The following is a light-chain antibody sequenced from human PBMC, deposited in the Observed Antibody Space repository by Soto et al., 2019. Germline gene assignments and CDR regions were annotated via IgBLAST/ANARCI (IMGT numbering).Light chain of an antibody. V-gene: IGKV1-27*01. CDR2: AAS. J-gene: IGKJ1*01. CDR3: QKYNSVPRT. Sequence: DIRMTQSPPYLSASVGDKITFTCRASQGINNYLAWYQQKPGEVPKLVIYAASTLQSGVSSRFSGSGSGTVITLTINSLQPEDVGSYYCQKYNSVPRTFGQGTKVEIK. CDR1: QGINNY.